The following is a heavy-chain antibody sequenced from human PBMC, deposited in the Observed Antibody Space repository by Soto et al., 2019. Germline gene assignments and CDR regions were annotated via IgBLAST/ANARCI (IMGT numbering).Heavy chain of an antibody. CDR3: ARYGSGTYYPTTFDY. CDR1: GGSISSGDYY. J-gene: IGHJ4*02. CDR2: IYYSGST. Sequence: QVQLQESGPGLVKPSQTLSLTCTVSGGSISSGDYYWSWIRQHPGKGLECIGYIYYSGSTYYNPSLKSRVTMSVDTSENQFSLKLSSVTAADTAMYYCARYGSGTYYPTTFDYWGQGTLVTVSS. V-gene: IGHV4-31*03. D-gene: IGHD3-10*01.